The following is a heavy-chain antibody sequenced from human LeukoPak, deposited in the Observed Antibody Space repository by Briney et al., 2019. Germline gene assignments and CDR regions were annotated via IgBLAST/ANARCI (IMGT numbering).Heavy chain of an antibody. CDR3: ARGDAIVVVVAATIDY. CDR2: INPNSGGT. Sequence: GASVKVSCKASGYTFTCYYMHWVRQAPGQGLEWMGWINPNSGGTNYAQKFQGWVTMTRDTSISTAYMELSRLRSDDTAVYYCARGDAIVVVVAATIDYWGQGTLVTVSS. CDR1: GYTFTCYY. J-gene: IGHJ4*02. V-gene: IGHV1-2*04. D-gene: IGHD2-15*01.